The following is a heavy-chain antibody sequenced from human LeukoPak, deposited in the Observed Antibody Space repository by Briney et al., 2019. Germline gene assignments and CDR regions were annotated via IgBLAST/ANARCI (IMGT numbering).Heavy chain of an antibody. D-gene: IGHD1-26*01. J-gene: IGHJ4*02. V-gene: IGHV1-46*01. Sequence: AASVKVSCKASGYTFTSYYMHWVRQAPGQGLEWMGIINPSGGSTSYAQKFQGRVTMTRDMSTSTVYMELSSLRSEDTALYYCARDLGGSYGSDYWGQGTLVTVSS. CDR1: GYTFTSYY. CDR2: INPSGGST. CDR3: ARDLGGSYGSDY.